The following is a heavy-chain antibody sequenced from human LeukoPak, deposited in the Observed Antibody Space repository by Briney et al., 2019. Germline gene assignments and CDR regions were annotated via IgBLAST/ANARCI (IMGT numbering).Heavy chain of an antibody. Sequence: GGSLRLSCAASGFAFSNYYMNWIRQAPGKGLEWVSYISSSGGSVYHADSVKGRFTISRDNAKNSLYLQMNSLRAEDTAVYYCARDPPDYYDSSGYYWGQGTLVTVSS. CDR3: ARDPPDYYDSSGYY. D-gene: IGHD3-22*01. J-gene: IGHJ4*02. CDR1: GFAFSNYY. CDR2: ISSSGGSV. V-gene: IGHV3-11*01.